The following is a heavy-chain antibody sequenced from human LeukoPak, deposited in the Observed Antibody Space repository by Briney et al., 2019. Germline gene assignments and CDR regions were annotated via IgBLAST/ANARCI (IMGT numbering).Heavy chain of an antibody. CDR1: GFTFSNYA. J-gene: IGHJ4*02. V-gene: IGHV3-30-3*01. CDR3: ARSSSGWYYY. D-gene: IGHD6-19*01. Sequence: GGSLRLSCAASGFTFSNYAMHWVRQAPGKGLEWVAVISYDGSNRDYADSVKGRFTISRDNSKNTLYLQMNSLRAEDTAVYYCARSSSGWYYYWGQGIMVTVSS. CDR2: ISYDGSNR.